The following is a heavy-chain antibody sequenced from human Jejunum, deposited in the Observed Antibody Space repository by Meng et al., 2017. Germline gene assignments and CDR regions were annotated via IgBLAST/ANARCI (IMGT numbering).Heavy chain of an antibody. J-gene: IGHJ4*02. CDR3: ARDMLSGSGSYIFDY. CDR1: GYTFSGYY. D-gene: IGHD3-10*01. V-gene: IGHV1-2*02. Sequence: ASVKVSCKASGYTFSGYYMHWVRQAPGQGLEWMGWINPNSGGTKYSQDFQGRVTMTRDTSISTAYMELSSLRSDDAALYYCARDMLSGSGSYIFDYWGQGTLVTSPQ. CDR2: INPNSGGT.